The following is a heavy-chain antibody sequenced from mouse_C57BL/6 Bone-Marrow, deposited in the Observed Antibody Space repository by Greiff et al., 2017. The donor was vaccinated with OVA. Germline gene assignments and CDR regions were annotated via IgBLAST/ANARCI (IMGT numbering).Heavy chain of an antibody. Sequence: VQLQQPGAELVMPGASVKLSCKASGYTFTSYWMHWVKQRPGQGLEWIGEIDPSDSYTNYNQKFKGKSTLTVDKSSSTAYMQLSSLTSEGSAVYYGARGGLRRGYWYFDVWGTGTTVTVSS. CDR1: GYTFTSYW. D-gene: IGHD2-4*01. V-gene: IGHV1-69*01. CDR3: ARGGLRRGYWYFDV. CDR2: IDPSDSYT. J-gene: IGHJ1*03.